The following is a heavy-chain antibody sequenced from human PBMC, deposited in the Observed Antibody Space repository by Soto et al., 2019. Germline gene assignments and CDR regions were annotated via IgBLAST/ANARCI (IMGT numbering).Heavy chain of an antibody. Sequence: GALRLSCASSGFTFSSYGMHWVRQAPGKGLEWVAVISYDGSNKYYADSVKGRFTISRDNSKNTLYLQMNSLRAEDTAVYYCAKETHLYYFDSCGQGTLVTVSS. CDR1: GFTFSSYG. V-gene: IGHV3-30*18. CDR3: AKETHLYYFDS. CDR2: ISYDGSNK. J-gene: IGHJ4*02.